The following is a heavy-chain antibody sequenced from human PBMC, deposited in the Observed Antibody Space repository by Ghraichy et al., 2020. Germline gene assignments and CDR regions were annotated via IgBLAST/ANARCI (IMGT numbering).Heavy chain of an antibody. D-gene: IGHD2-15*01. V-gene: IGHV3-49*04. Sequence: GGSLRLSCTTSGFTFDDRPMSWVRQAPGRGLEWISYIRNLAYGATTEYAASVEGRFTLSRDGSKSIVYLQMDSLKTEDTAVYYCTRTPISGYYFDLWGQGTLVTVSS. CDR1: GFTFDDRP. CDR3: TRTPISGYYFDL. CDR2: IRNLAYGATT. J-gene: IGHJ4*02.